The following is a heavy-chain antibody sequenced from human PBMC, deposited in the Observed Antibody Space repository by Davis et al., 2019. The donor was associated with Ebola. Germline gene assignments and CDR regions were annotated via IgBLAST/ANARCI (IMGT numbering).Heavy chain of an antibody. Sequence: ASVKVSCKASGYTFTSYGISWVRQAPGQGLEWMGWISAYNGNTNYAQKLQGRVTMTTDTSTSTAYMELRSLRYDDTAVYYCAAPNYYDSSGYYAFDYWGQGTLVTVSS. CDR2: ISAYNGNT. CDR3: AAPNYYDSSGYYAFDY. CDR1: GYTFTSYG. V-gene: IGHV1-18*01. J-gene: IGHJ4*02. D-gene: IGHD3-22*01.